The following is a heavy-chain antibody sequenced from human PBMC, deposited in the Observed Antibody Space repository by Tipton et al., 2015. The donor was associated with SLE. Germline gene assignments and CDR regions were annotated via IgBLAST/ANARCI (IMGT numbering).Heavy chain of an antibody. CDR1: GYTFTSYG. Sequence: QLVQSGAEVKKPGASVKVSCKASGYTFTSYGISWVRQAPGQGLEWMGLISAYNGSTNYAQKLQGRVTMTTDTSTSTAYMELRSLRSDDTAVYYCARDPAYSSSSYFDYWGQGTLVTVSS. D-gene: IGHD6-13*01. CDR2: ISAYNGST. V-gene: IGHV1-18*01. J-gene: IGHJ4*02. CDR3: ARDPAYSSSSYFDY.